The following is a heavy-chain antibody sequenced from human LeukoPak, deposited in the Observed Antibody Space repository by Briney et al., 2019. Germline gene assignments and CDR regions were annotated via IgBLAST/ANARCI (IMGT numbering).Heavy chain of an antibody. V-gene: IGHV3-30*04. CDR1: GFTFNNYP. J-gene: IGHJ5*02. D-gene: IGHD6-13*01. CDR3: AKGPTPLSSRGWIDP. Sequence: GGSLRLSCAASGFTFNNYPMHWVRQAPGKGLEWVAVISYDGSYNYYADSVKGRFTISRDNSKNTLYLQMNSLRGEDTAVYYCAKGPTPLSSRGWIDPWGQGTLVTVSS. CDR2: ISYDGSYN.